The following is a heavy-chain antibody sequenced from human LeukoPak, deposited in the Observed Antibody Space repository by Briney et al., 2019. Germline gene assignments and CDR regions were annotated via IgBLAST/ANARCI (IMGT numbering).Heavy chain of an antibody. Sequence: ASVKVSCKASGYTFTSYYIHWVRQAPGQGLEWMGIINPSGGSTTYAQKFQGRVTITRDTPTSTAYMVLSSLGSEDTAVYYCARDRYSISSLYDFWGQGTLVTVSS. J-gene: IGHJ4*02. CDR3: ARDRYSISSLYDF. D-gene: IGHD6-6*01. CDR1: GYTFTSYY. CDR2: INPSGGST. V-gene: IGHV1-46*01.